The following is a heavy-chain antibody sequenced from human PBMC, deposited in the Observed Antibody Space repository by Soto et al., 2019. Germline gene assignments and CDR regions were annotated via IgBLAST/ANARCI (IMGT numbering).Heavy chain of an antibody. J-gene: IGHJ4*02. CDR2: IYYSGGT. V-gene: IGHV4-61*01. D-gene: IGHD6-6*01. Sequence: PSETLSLTCTVSGGSVSSGSYYWSWIRQPPGKGLEWIGYIYYSGGTNYNPSLKSRVTISVDTSKNQFSLKLSSVTAADTAVYYCAREYSSSSSFDYWGQGTLVTVSS. CDR3: AREYSSSSSFDY. CDR1: GGSVSSGSYY.